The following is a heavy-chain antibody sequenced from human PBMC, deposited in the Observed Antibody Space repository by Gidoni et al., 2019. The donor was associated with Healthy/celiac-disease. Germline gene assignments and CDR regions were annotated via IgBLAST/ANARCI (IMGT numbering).Heavy chain of an antibody. V-gene: IGHV3-33*01. CDR3: ARDQIEDNSDWFDP. J-gene: IGHJ5*02. CDR2: IWYDGSNK. Sequence: QVQLVESGGGVVQTGRSLRLSCAASGFTFSSYGMHWVRQAPGKGLEWLEVIWYDGSNKYYADAVKGRFTISRDNSKNTLYLQMNSLRAEDTAVYYCARDQIEDNSDWFDPWGQGTLVTVSS. D-gene: IGHD4-4*01. CDR1: GFTFSSYG.